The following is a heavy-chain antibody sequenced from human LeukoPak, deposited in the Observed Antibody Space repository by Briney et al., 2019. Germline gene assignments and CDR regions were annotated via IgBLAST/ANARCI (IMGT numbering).Heavy chain of an antibody. CDR1: GFTFDDYA. CDR3: AKDGDGSGNYYYMDV. D-gene: IGHD3-10*01. Sequence: GGSLRLSCAASGFTFDDYAIHWVRQAPGKGLEWVSGISWNSGSIGYADSVKGRFTISRDNAKNSLYLQMNSLRAEDTALYYCAKDGDGSGNYYYMDVWGKGTTVTISS. J-gene: IGHJ6*03. V-gene: IGHV3-9*01. CDR2: ISWNSGSI.